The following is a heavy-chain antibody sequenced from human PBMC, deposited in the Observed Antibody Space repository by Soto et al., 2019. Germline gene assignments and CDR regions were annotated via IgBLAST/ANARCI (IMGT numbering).Heavy chain of an antibody. CDR3: ARDGGIAAAGHKNHYNWFDP. CDR2: IWYDGSNK. Sequence: GGSLRLSCAASGFTFSSYGMHWVRQAPGKGLEWVAVIWYDGSNKYYADSVKGRFTISRDNSKNTLYLQMNSLRAEDTAVYYCARDGGIAAAGHKNHYNWFDPWGQGTLVTVSS. V-gene: IGHV3-33*01. J-gene: IGHJ5*02. D-gene: IGHD6-13*01. CDR1: GFTFSSYG.